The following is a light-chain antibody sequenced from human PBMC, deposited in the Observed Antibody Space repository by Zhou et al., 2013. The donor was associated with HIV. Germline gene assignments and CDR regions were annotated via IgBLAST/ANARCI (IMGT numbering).Light chain of an antibody. CDR2: AAS. J-gene: IGKJ2*03. V-gene: IGKV1-39*01. Sequence: DIQMTQSPSSLSASVGDRVTITCRSSQSISRSLNWYQQKPGKAPKLLIYAASSLQSAVPSRFSGSGSGTDFTLTISSLHPEDFATYYCQQSYSSPVYSFGQGTSLEIK. CDR3: QQSYSSPVYS. CDR1: QSISRS.